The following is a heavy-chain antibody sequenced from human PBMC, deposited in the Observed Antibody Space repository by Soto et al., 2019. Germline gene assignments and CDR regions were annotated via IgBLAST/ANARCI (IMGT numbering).Heavy chain of an antibody. CDR3: ARAPGGYYYFDY. D-gene: IGHD3-22*01. CDR1: GDSISSYY. CDR2: IFTSGYT. V-gene: IGHV4-4*07. Sequence: PSDTLSLTCTVSGDSISSYYWNWIRQPAGKGLEWIGRIFTSGYTKYNPSLKSRVTMSVDTSKNQFSLKLSSVTAADTAVYYCARAPGGYYYFDYWGQGTLVTVSS. J-gene: IGHJ4*02.